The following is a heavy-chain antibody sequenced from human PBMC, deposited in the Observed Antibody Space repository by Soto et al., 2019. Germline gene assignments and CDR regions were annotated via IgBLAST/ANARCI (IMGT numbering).Heavy chain of an antibody. V-gene: IGHV1-3*01. J-gene: IGHJ4*02. CDR3: ATAPTVTTGGYFDY. CDR2: INAGNGNT. Sequence: QVQLVQSGAEVKKPGASVKVSCKASGYTFTSYAMHWLRQAPGQRLEWMGWINAGNGNTKYSQKLQGRVTITRDTSASTAYMELSSLRSEDTDVYYCATAPTVTTGGYFDYWGQGTLVTVSS. D-gene: IGHD4-17*01. CDR1: GYTFTSYA.